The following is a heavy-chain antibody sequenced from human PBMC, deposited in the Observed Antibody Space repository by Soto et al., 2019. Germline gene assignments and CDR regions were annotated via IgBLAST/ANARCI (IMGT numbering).Heavy chain of an antibody. D-gene: IGHD5-12*01. J-gene: IGHJ4*02. V-gene: IGHV3-23*01. CDR2: ISGSGGST. CDR1: GFTFSSYA. Sequence: PGGSLRLSCAASGFTFSSYAMSWVRQAPGKGLEWVSAISGSGGSTYYADSVKGRFTISRDNSKNTLYLQMNSLRAEDTAVYYCTTELVATITLPRDFDYWGQGTLVTVFS. CDR3: TTELVATITLPRDFDY.